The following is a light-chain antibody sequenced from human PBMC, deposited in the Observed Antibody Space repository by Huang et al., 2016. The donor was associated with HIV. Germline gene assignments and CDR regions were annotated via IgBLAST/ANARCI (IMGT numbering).Light chain of an antibody. Sequence: DIQMTQSPSSLSASVGDRVIMTCRASQTITTYLNWYQQRPGTAPKLLIYAASSLQGGVPSRFSDRGSGTDFTLTISSLQPEDFATYYWQQSYSSLLSFGGGTKVAIK. CDR1: QTITTY. V-gene: IGKV1-39*01. CDR2: AAS. J-gene: IGKJ4*01. CDR3: QQSYSSLLS.